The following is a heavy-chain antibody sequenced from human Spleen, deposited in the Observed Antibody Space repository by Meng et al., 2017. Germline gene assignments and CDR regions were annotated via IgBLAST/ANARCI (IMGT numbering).Heavy chain of an antibody. Sequence: GESLKISCAASGFTFSSYGMHWVRQAPGKGLEWVANIKQDGSEKYYVDSVKGRFTISRDNAKNSLYLQMNSLRAEDTAVYYCARDRPVAGTGYYYYYGMDVWGQGTTVTVSS. J-gene: IGHJ6*02. D-gene: IGHD6-19*01. CDR1: GFTFSSYG. CDR3: ARDRPVAGTGYYYYYGMDV. CDR2: IKQDGSEK. V-gene: IGHV3-7*01.